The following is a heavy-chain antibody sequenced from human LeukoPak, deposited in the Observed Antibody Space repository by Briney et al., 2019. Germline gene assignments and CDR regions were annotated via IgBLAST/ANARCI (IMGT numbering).Heavy chain of an antibody. D-gene: IGHD6-19*01. CDR2: MNPDSGKT. J-gene: IGHJ5*02. CDR1: GYIFISYV. V-gene: IGHV1-8*03. Sequence: ASVTVSCQASGYIFISYVINWVRPPTAQRVDWMGCMNPDSGKTGYAQKFQGRVTITRNTSISTAYMELSSLRSEDTAVYYCARGHGSGWLNWFDPWGQGDLVTVSS. CDR3: ARGHGSGWLNWFDP.